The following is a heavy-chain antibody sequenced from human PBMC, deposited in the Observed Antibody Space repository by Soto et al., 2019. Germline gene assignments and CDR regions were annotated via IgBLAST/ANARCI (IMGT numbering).Heavy chain of an antibody. D-gene: IGHD2-2*03. CDR3: AKDGYCSSTSCYDDYYYGMDV. CDR2: ISGSGGST. V-gene: IGHV3-23*01. CDR1: EVTIRSYA. Sequence: VGLRTLDCGSCEVTIRSYATSLVRQAQGKGVESVSAISGSGGSTYYADSVKGRFTISRDNSKNTLYLQMNSLRAEDTAVYYCAKDGYCSSTSCYDDYYYGMDVWGQGTTVTVS. J-gene: IGHJ6*02.